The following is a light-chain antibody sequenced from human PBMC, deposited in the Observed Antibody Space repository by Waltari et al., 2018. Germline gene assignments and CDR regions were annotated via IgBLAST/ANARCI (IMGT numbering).Light chain of an antibody. CDR2: RSD. CDR1: ASNIGVNL. V-gene: IGLV1-44*01. J-gene: IGLJ3*02. Sequence: QSVLTQPPSASGTPGQRATIPCSGSASNIGVNLVTWYQRHQGKAPKLLLYRSDRRPSGFPDGFSGSKTGTSASLAISGLQSDDEADYFCASWDDSLNGHWVFGGGTKVTVL. CDR3: ASWDDSLNGHWV.